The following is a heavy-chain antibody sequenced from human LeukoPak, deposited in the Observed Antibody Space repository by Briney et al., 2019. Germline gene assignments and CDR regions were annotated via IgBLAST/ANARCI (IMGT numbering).Heavy chain of an antibody. Sequence: ASVKVSRKASGYTFTSYYMHWVRQAPGEGLEWMGIINPTGGSTSYAQKFQGRVTMTRDTSTSTVYMELSSLRSEDTAVYYCARDHYHKIHSVMVTAPDYWGQGTLVIVSS. CDR3: ARDHYHKIHSVMVTAPDY. J-gene: IGHJ4*02. V-gene: IGHV1-46*01. CDR1: GYTFTSYY. D-gene: IGHD2-21*02. CDR2: INPTGGST.